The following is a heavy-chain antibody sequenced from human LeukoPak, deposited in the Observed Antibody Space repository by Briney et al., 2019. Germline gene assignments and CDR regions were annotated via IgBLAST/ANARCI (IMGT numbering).Heavy chain of an antibody. CDR2: IWYDGSNK. Sequence: GGSLRLSCAASGFTFSSYGMHWVRQAPGKGLEWVGVIWYDGSNKYYADSVKGRFTISRDNSKNTLYLQMNSLRAQDTAVYYCARGDFWSGYPMFGSGMDVWGQGTTVTVSS. J-gene: IGHJ6*02. CDR3: ARGDFWSGYPMFGSGMDV. D-gene: IGHD3-3*01. V-gene: IGHV3-33*01. CDR1: GFTFSSYG.